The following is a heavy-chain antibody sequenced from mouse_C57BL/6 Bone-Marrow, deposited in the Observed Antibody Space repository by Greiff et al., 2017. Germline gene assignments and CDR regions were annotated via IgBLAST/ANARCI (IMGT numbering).Heavy chain of an antibody. CDR2: IYPGGGYT. J-gene: IGHJ1*03. CDR3: ESYASYWYFDV. V-gene: IGHV1-63*01. Sequence: VQLQQSGAELVRPGTSVKMSCKASGYTFTNYWIGWAKQRPGHGLEWIGDIYPGGGYTNYKEKFKGKATLAADKSSSTAYMHVSSLTSEDSAIYYCESYASYWYFDVWGTGTTVTVSS. D-gene: IGHD6-5*01. CDR1: GYTFTNYW.